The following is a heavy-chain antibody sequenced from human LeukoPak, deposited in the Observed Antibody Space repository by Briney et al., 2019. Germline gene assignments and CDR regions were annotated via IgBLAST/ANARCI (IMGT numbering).Heavy chain of an antibody. CDR1: GFIFDDYV. D-gene: IGHD3-10*01. Sequence: SLRLSCAASGFIFDDYVMHWVRQAPGKGLEWVSGISWTGATLGYADSVKGRFTISRDDAKNSLYLQMNSLRAEDTAVYYCAKDGSRFGSYYGMDVWGQGTTVTVSS. CDR3: AKDGSRFGSYYGMDV. CDR2: ISWTGATL. J-gene: IGHJ6*02. V-gene: IGHV3-9*01.